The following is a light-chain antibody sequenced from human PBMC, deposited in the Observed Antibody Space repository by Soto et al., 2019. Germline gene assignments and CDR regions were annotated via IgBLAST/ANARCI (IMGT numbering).Light chain of an antibody. Sequence: QSVLTQPASVSGSPGQSIAISCTGTSSDVGGYNYVSWYQQHPGKAPKLMVYDVSNRPSGVSNRFSGSKSGNTASLTISGLQDEDEADYYCSSYTSSSTYVFGTGTKVT. CDR2: DVS. J-gene: IGLJ1*01. V-gene: IGLV2-14*01. CDR1: SSDVGGYNY. CDR3: SSYTSSSTYV.